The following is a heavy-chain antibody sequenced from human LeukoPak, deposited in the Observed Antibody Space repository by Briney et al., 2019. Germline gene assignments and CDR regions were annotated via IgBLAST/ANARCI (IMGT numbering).Heavy chain of an antibody. CDR2: IYTSGST. Sequence: SQTLSPTCTVSGVSISSYYWSWIRQPAGKGLEWIGRIYTSGSTNYNPSLKSRVTMSVDTSKNQFSLKLSSVTAADTAVYYCARGAYYYDGSGSHDTFDIWGQGTMVTVSS. D-gene: IGHD3-22*01. V-gene: IGHV4-4*07. J-gene: IGHJ3*02. CDR1: GVSISSYY. CDR3: ARGAYYYDGSGSHDTFDI.